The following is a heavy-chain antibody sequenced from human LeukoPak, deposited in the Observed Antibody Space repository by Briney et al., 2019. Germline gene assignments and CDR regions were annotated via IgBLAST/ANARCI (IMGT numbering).Heavy chain of an antibody. J-gene: IGHJ4*02. CDR3: ASLEGSGSWNFGY. CDR1: GGSFSGYY. CDR2: INHSGST. Sequence: SETLSLTCAVYGGSFSGYYWSWIRQPPGKGLEWIGEINHSGSTNYNPSLKSRVTISVDTSKNQLSLKLRSVTAADTAVYYCASLEGSGSWNFGYWGQGTLVTVSS. V-gene: IGHV4-34*01. D-gene: IGHD3-10*01.